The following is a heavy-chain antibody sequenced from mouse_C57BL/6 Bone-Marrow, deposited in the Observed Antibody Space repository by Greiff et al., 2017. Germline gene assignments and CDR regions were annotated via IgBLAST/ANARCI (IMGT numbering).Heavy chain of an antibody. J-gene: IGHJ4*01. CDR2: IDPSGCYT. CDR1: GYTFTSYW. V-gene: IGHV1-50*01. Sequence: VQLQQPGAEFVKPGASVKLSCKASGYTFTSYWMQWVKQRPGQGLEWIGEIDPSGCYTYSNPKLKGKATLTVDTSSSTAYVQLSSLTSEDSAVYYCTYGNLDYYYAMDYWGQGTSVTVSS. D-gene: IGHD2-1*01. CDR3: TYGNLDYYYAMDY.